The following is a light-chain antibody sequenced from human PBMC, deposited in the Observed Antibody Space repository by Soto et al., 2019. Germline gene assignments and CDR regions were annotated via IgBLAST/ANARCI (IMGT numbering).Light chain of an antibody. V-gene: IGKV1-5*03. CDR2: KAY. Sequence: DIQMTQSPSTLSASVGDRVTITCRASHSINNLLAWYQQKPGKAPKLLIYKAYNLESGVPSRFSGNGSGTEFTLTISSLQPDDFATYYCQQYTSYSPFGGGTKVEIK. J-gene: IGKJ4*02. CDR3: QQYTSYSP. CDR1: HSINNL.